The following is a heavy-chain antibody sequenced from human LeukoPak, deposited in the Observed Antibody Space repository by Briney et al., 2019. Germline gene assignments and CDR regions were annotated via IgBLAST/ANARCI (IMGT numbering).Heavy chain of an antibody. V-gene: IGHV4-39*01. CDR1: GGSISSTSYY. CDR3: ARKEIYPTWFDP. J-gene: IGHJ5*02. Sequence: SETLSLTCTVSGGSISSTSYYWGWIRQPPGKGLEWIGSIHYSGNTYYNPSLKSRGTISVDTSKNRFSLRLSSVTAADTAVYYCARKEIYPTWFDPWGQGTLVTVSS. CDR2: IHYSGNT.